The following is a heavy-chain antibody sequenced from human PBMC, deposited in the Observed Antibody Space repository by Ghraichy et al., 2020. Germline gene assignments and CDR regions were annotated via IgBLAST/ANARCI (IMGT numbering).Heavy chain of an antibody. V-gene: IGHV3-15*07. CDR1: GFTFSDAW. Sequence: GESLNISCEASGFTFSDAWMDWVRQAPGKGLEWVGRIRNKADGGTTDYTAPLRGRFTISRDDSKNMLFLQMNSLTSEDTAVYYCTTGRGLYWGPGTLVTVSS. CDR2: IRNKADGGTT. CDR3: TTGRGLY. J-gene: IGHJ4*02. D-gene: IGHD3-10*01.